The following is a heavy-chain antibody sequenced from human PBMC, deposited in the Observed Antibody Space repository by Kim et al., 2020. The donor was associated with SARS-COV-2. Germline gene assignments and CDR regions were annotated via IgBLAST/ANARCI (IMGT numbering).Heavy chain of an antibody. D-gene: IGHD6-25*01. Sequence: QKFQGRVTITADESTSTAYMELSSLRSEDTAVYYCARGGLIAADENWLDPWGQGTLVTVSS. J-gene: IGHJ5*02. CDR3: ARGGLIAADENWLDP. V-gene: IGHV1-69*01.